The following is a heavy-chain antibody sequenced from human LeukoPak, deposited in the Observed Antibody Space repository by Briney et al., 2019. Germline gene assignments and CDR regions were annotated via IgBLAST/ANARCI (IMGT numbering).Heavy chain of an antibody. V-gene: IGHV4-39*07. J-gene: IGHJ4*02. CDR1: GGSISGSSYY. Sequence: SETLSLTCTVSGGSISGSSYYWGWIRQPPGKGLEWIGSIYYSGSTNYNPSLKSRVTISVDTSKNQFSLKLSSVTAADTAVYYCARVRSTVTTSYFDYWGQGTLVTVSS. CDR3: ARVRSTVTTSYFDY. D-gene: IGHD4-17*01. CDR2: IYYSGST.